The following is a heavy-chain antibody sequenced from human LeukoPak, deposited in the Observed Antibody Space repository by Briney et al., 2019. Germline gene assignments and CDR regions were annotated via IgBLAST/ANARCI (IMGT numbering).Heavy chain of an antibody. CDR1: GFIFGTYW. CDR2: ISGSGSIT. Sequence: GGSLRLSCAASGFIFGTYWMSWVRQAPGKGLEWVSDISGSGSITYYADSVKGRFTISRDNSKNTLYLQMDSLRAEDTAVYYCARAPRYCSSGSCYFSAFDIWGQGTMLTVSS. V-gene: IGHV3-23*01. D-gene: IGHD2-15*01. CDR3: ARAPRYCSSGSCYFSAFDI. J-gene: IGHJ3*02.